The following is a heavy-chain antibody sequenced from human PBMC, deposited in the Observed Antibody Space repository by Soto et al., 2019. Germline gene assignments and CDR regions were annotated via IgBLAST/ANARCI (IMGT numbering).Heavy chain of an antibody. CDR1: GGPINSPDYY. CDR3: ARGISKYSSWYEPHPWFDA. CDR2: LYFNGGT. Sequence: QVQLQESGPGLVKPSQTLSLTCNVSGGPINSPDYYWTWIRQSPGKGLEWLGYLYFNGGTQYNPSLRTPISMSLDTSKKHFALKMRSVTGADTAVYYCARGISKYSSWYEPHPWFDAWGQGALVTVAS. V-gene: IGHV4-30-4*01. D-gene: IGHD6-13*01. J-gene: IGHJ5*02.